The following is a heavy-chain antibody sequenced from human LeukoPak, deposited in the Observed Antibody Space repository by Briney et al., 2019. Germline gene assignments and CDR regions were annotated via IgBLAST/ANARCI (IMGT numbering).Heavy chain of an antibody. J-gene: IGHJ4*02. CDR3: ARDHYYYDSSGYYYDY. V-gene: IGHV1-69*04. CDR1: EGTFSSYA. D-gene: IGHD3-22*01. Sequence: ASVKVSCKASEGTFSSYAISWVRQAPGQGLEWMGRIIPILGIANYAQKFQGRVTITADKSTSTAYMELSSLRSEDTAVYYCARDHYYYDSSGYYYDYWGQGTLVTVSS. CDR2: IIPILGIA.